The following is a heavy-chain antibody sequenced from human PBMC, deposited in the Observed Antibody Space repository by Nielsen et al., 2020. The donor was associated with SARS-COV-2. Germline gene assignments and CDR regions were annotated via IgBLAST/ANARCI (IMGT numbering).Heavy chain of an antibody. CDR1: GFTFSNAW. Sequence: SCAASGFTFSNAWMSWVRQAPGKGLEWVGRIKSKTDGGTTDYAAPVKGRFTISRDDSKNTLYLQMNSLKTEDTAVYYCTTRAYCGGDCSFWYFDLWGRGTLVTVSS. CDR3: TTRAYCGGDCSFWYFDL. D-gene: IGHD2-21*02. J-gene: IGHJ2*01. CDR2: IKSKTDGGTT. V-gene: IGHV3-15*01.